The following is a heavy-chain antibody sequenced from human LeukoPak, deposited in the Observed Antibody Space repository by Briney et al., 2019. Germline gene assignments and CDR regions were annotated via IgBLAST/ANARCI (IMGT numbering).Heavy chain of an antibody. V-gene: IGHV3-66*01. CDR2: IYSGGST. J-gene: IGHJ4*02. CDR1: GFTVSGNY. D-gene: IGHD6-19*01. CDR3: ARSPWSVAGTY. Sequence: GGTLRLSCAVSGFTVSGNYMSWVRQAPGKGLEWVSVIYSGGSTYYADSVKGRFTISRDNSKNTLYLQMNSLRAEDTAVYYCARSPWSVAGTYWGQGTLVTVSS.